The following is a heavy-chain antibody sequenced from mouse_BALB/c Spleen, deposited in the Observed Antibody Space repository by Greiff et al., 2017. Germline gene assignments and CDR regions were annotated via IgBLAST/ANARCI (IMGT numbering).Heavy chain of an antibody. J-gene: IGHJ1*01. CDR3: ARSFYYYGSSYYWYFDV. D-gene: IGHD1-1*01. CDR1: GFDFSRYW. Sequence: EVKLQESGGGLVQPGGSLKLSCAASGFDFSRYWMSWVRQAPGKGLEWIGEINPDSSTINYTPSLKDKFIISRDNAKNTLYLQMSKVRSEDTALYYCARSFYYYGSSYYWYFDVWGAGTTVTVSS. V-gene: IGHV4-1*02. CDR2: INPDSSTI.